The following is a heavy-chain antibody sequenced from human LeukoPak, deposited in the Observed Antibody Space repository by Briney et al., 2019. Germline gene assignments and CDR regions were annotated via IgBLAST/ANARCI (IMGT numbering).Heavy chain of an antibody. Sequence: PGGSLRLSCAASGFTFSSYAMHWVRQAPGKGLEWVAVISYDGSNKYYADSVKGRFTTSRDNSKNTLYLQMNSLRAEDTAVYYCASTNYPIAVAGPSFDYWGQGTLVTVSS. D-gene: IGHD6-19*01. J-gene: IGHJ4*02. V-gene: IGHV3-30-3*01. CDR1: GFTFSSYA. CDR3: ASTNYPIAVAGPSFDY. CDR2: ISYDGSNK.